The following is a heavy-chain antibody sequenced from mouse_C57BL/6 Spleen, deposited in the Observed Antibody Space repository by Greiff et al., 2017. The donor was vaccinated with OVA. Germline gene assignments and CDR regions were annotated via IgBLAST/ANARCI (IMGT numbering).Heavy chain of an antibody. V-gene: IGHV5-4*01. CDR1: GFTFSSYA. CDR2: ISDGGSYT. J-gene: IGHJ3*01. CDR3: AREGFTTVPWFAY. D-gene: IGHD1-1*01. Sequence: EVNVVESGGGLVKPGGSLKLSCAASGFTFSSYAMSWVRQTPEKRLEWVATISDGGSYTYYPDNVKGRFTISRDNAKNNLYLQMSHLKSEDTAMYYCAREGFTTVPWFAYWGQGTLVTVSA.